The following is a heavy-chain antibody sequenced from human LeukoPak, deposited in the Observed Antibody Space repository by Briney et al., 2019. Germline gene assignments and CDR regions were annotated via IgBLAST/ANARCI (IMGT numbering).Heavy chain of an antibody. CDR2: INAGNGNT. J-gene: IGHJ3*02. D-gene: IGHD3-16*02. Sequence: VASVKVSCKASGYTFTSYAMHWVRQAPGQRLEWMGWINAGNGNTKYSQKFQGRVTITRDTSASTAYMELSSLRSDDTAVYYCARSPPYDYVWGSYRFHDAFDIWGQGTMVTVSS. CDR1: GYTFTSYA. V-gene: IGHV1-3*01. CDR3: ARSPPYDYVWGSYRFHDAFDI.